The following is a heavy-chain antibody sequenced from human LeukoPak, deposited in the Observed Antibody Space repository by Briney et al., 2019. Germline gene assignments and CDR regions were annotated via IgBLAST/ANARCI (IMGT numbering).Heavy chain of an antibody. CDR3: ARIAVGATSRGFDY. Sequence: SGPTLVNPTQTLTLTCTFSGFSLSTSGMCVSWIRQPPGKALEWLALIDWDDDKYYSTSPKTRLTISKDTSKNQVVLTMTNMDPVDTATYYCARIAVGATSRGFDYWGQGTLVTVSS. CDR1: GFSLSTSGMC. J-gene: IGHJ4*02. CDR2: IDWDDDK. D-gene: IGHD1-26*01. V-gene: IGHV2-70*01.